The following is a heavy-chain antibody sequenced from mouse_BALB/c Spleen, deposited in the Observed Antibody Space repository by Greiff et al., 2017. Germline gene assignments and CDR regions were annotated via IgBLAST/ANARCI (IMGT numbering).Heavy chain of an antibody. CDR1: GFSLTGYG. CDR2: IWGDGST. Sequence: QVQLKHSGPGLVAPSQSLSITCTVSGFSLTGYGVNWVRQPPGKGLEWLGMIWGDGSTDYNSALKSRLSISKDNSKSQVFLKMNSLQTDDTARYYCARGRRDGGFDYWGQGTTLTVSS. V-gene: IGHV2-6-7*01. CDR3: ARGRRDGGFDY. J-gene: IGHJ2*01. D-gene: IGHD3-3*01.